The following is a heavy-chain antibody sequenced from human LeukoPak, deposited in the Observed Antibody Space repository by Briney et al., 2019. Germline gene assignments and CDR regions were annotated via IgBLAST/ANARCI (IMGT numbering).Heavy chain of an antibody. CDR3: ARDFYYDSSGYYYYYYMDV. J-gene: IGHJ6*03. Sequence: GGSLRLSCAASGFNFSSYWMHWVRQAPGKGLVWVSRINSDGSSTSYADSVKGRFTISRDNAKNTLYLQMNSLRAEDTAVYYCARDFYYDSSGYYYYYYMDVWGKGTTVTVSS. V-gene: IGHV3-74*01. CDR1: GFNFSSYW. CDR2: INSDGSST. D-gene: IGHD3-22*01.